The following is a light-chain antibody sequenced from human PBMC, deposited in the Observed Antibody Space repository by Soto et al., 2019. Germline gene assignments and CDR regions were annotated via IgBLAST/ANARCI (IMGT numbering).Light chain of an antibody. CDR1: QSISRQ. Sequence: DIQMTQSPSTLSASVGDRVSITCRASQSISRQLAWYQQKPGKAPNLLIYQASKLETGVPSRFTGSGSGTEFTLTISSLQDDDLATYYCLQYKSYWTFGQGTKVEVK. J-gene: IGKJ1*01. V-gene: IGKV1-5*03. CDR2: QAS. CDR3: LQYKSYWT.